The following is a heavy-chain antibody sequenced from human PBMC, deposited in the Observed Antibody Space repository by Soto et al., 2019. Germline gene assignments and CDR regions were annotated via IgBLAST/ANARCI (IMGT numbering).Heavy chain of an antibody. Sequence: EVQLVESGGGLVKPGGSLRLSCAASGFTFSSYSMNWVRQAPGKGLEWVSSISSSSSYIYYADSVKGRFTISRDNAKNSLYLQMNSLRAEDTAVYYCARSTSRDTAMVRHWGQGTLVTVSS. V-gene: IGHV3-21*01. CDR1: GFTFSSYS. J-gene: IGHJ4*02. CDR3: ARSTSRDTAMVRH. D-gene: IGHD5-18*01. CDR2: ISSSSSYI.